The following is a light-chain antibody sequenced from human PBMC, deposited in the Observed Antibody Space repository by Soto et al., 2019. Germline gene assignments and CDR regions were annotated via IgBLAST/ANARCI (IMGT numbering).Light chain of an antibody. CDR3: QQYNTYWT. J-gene: IGKJ3*01. Sequence: DIQMTQSPSTLSASVGDRVTITCRASQNIIRWLAWYQQKPGKAPKLLIYDASNLESGVPSRFSGSGSGTEFTLTISSLQPDDFAAYYCQQYNTYWTFGPGTKVAIK. CDR2: DAS. V-gene: IGKV1-5*01. CDR1: QNIIRW.